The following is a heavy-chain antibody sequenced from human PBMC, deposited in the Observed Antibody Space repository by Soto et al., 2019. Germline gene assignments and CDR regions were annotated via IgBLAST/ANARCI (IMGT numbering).Heavy chain of an antibody. Sequence: QGQLQESGPGLVKPSQTLFLTCTVSGGSISSGGSYWGWIRQHPGKGLEWIGYIDNSGTSYYNPSLKSRLLISVDTSNTQFSLHQSSVTAADAAVYYCARVGISGTIDAFDIWGQGTMVTVSS. J-gene: IGHJ3*02. CDR3: ARVGISGTIDAFDI. CDR1: GGSISSGGSY. CDR2: IDNSGTS. D-gene: IGHD1-20*01. V-gene: IGHV4-31*03.